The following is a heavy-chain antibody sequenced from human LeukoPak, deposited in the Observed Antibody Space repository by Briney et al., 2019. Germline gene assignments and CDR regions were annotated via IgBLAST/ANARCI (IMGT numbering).Heavy chain of an antibody. CDR2: ISYDGSIK. Sequence: PGGSLTLSCAASGFTFSNFAMNWVRQAPGKGLEWVAFISYDGSIKSYADSVKGRFAVSRDNSKNTLYLQMNSLRPEDTAFYYCAKSYDNGWYVCDYWGQGTLVTVSS. J-gene: IGHJ4*02. V-gene: IGHV3-30*09. CDR3: AKSYDNGWYVCDY. D-gene: IGHD6-19*01. CDR1: GFTFSNFA.